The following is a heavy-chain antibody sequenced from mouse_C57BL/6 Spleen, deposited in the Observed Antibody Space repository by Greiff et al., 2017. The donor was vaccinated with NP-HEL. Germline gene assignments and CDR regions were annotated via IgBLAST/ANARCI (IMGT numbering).Heavy chain of an antibody. D-gene: IGHD1-1*01. CDR2: ISYDGSN. Sequence: EVQLVESGPGLVKPSQSLSLTCSVTGYSITSGYYWNWIRQFPGNKLEWMGYISYDGSNNYNPSLKNRIPITRDTSKNQLFMKLNSVTPEDTATYYCAKAFTVVDPYWYFDVWGTGTPVTVSS. CDR1: GYSITSGYY. CDR3: AKAFTVVDPYWYFDV. V-gene: IGHV3-6*01. J-gene: IGHJ1*03.